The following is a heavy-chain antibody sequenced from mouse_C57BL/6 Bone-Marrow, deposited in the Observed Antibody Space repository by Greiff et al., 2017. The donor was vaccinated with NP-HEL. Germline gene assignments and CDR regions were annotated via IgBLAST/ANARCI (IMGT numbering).Heavy chain of an antibody. CDR1: GFSLTSYG. D-gene: IGHD1-1*01. CDR2: IWSGGST. V-gene: IGHV2-2*01. J-gene: IGHJ3*01. CDR3: ASGYYCGSSYPFAY. Sequence: VQVVESGPGLVQPSQSLSITCTVSGFSLTSYGVHWVRQSPGKGLEWLGVIWSGGSTDYNAAFISRLSISKDNSKSQVFFKMNSLQADDTAIYYCASGYYCGSSYPFAYWGQGTLVTVSA.